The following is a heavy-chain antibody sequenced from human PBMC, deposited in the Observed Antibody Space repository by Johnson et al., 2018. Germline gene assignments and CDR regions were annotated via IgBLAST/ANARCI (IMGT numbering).Heavy chain of an antibody. CDR2: IKQYGREK. J-gene: IGHJ3*02. CDR1: GFTFSAYW. D-gene: IGHD3-10*01. CDR3: ARSGGTLDHGSKGAFDI. Sequence: VQLVESGGGLVQPGGSLRLSCATSGFTFSAYWMSWVRQAPGKGLEWVANIKQYGREKFHLDSVRGRFTITRENAINSLYLQMNSLRVEDTAVYYWARSGGTLDHGSKGAFDIWGQGTMVTVS. V-gene: IGHV3-7*01.